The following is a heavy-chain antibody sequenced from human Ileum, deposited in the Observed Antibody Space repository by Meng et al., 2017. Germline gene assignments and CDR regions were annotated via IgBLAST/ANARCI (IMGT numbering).Heavy chain of an antibody. CDR1: GFSFSGSA. D-gene: IGHD3-22*01. CDR3: SSLSCSESHNYYYDV. V-gene: IGHV3-73*01. J-gene: IGHJ4*02. CDR2: IKPRAQNYAT. Sequence: GGSLRLSCAASGFSFSGSAMHWARQASGKGLEWIGRIKPRAQNYATAYAEWVKGRYTISRDDSENTAYLQMNSLKTEDTAVYFCSSLSCSESHNYYYDVWGQGTPVTVSS.